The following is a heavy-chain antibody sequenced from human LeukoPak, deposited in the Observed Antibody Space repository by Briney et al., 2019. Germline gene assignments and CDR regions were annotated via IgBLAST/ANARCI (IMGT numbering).Heavy chain of an antibody. CDR1: GFTFSSYA. D-gene: IGHD6-19*01. Sequence: PGGSLRLSCAASGFTFSSYAMSWVRQAPGKGLEWVSAISGSGGSTYYADSVKGRFTISRDNSKNTLYLQMNSLRAEDTAVYYCAKDQFPPWLVRLYFDYWGQGTLVTVSS. V-gene: IGHV3-23*01. J-gene: IGHJ4*02. CDR3: AKDQFPPWLVRLYFDY. CDR2: ISGSGGST.